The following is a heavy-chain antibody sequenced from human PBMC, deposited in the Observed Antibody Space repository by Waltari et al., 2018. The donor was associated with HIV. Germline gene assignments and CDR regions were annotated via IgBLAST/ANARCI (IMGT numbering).Heavy chain of an antibody. CDR2: CDPEGDRT. J-gene: IGHJ6*02. Sequence: QVQLIQSGAEVKKPGASVKVSCKVFGYTLSELSMHWVRQAPGKGLEWMGGCDPEGDRTIDAQMLKGRVTMTEDTSTNTAYRELSSLTSEDTAVYYCATGAGTTSIQLYEMDVWGQGTTVTVSS. D-gene: IGHD3-3*01. V-gene: IGHV1-24*01. CDR1: GYTLSELS. CDR3: ATGAGTTSIQLYEMDV.